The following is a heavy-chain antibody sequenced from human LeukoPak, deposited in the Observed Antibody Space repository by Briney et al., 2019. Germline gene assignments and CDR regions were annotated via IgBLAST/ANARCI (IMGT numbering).Heavy chain of an antibody. CDR1: GGSISSYY. CDR3: ARSDGGRWLHIDY. Sequence: SETLSLTCTVSGGSISSYYWSWIRQPPGKGLEWIGYIYYSGSTNYNPSLKSRVTISVDTSKNQFSLKLSSVTAADTAVYYCARSDGGRWLHIDYWGQGTLVTVSP. CDR2: IYYSGST. D-gene: IGHD5-24*01. V-gene: IGHV4-59*01. J-gene: IGHJ4*02.